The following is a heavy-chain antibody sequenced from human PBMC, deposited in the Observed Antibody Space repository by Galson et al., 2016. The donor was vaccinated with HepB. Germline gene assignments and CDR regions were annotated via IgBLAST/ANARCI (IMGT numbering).Heavy chain of an antibody. Sequence: SETLSLTCAVYNGSFRGYYWSWIRQPPGKGLEWIGEIIHTGNTNYNPSLKSRLTISVDTSKNHFSLKLSSVTAADTAVYYCARSPDFADPWGQGTLVIVSS. CDR1: NGSFRGYY. V-gene: IGHV4-34*12. J-gene: IGHJ5*02. CDR3: ARSPDFADP. CDR2: IIHTGNT. D-gene: IGHD2-21*02.